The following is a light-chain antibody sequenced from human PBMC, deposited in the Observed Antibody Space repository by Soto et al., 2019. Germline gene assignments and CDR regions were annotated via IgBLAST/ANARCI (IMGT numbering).Light chain of an antibody. CDR1: SSDVGGYNY. Sequence: QSVLTQPASVSGSPGQSITISCTGTSSDVGGYNYVSWYQQHPGKAPKLTIYDVTNRPSGISHRFSGSKSGNTASLTISDLQAEDEADYYCLSYTSADTPQVFGTGTKVTVL. CDR2: DVT. CDR3: LSYTSADTPQV. J-gene: IGLJ1*01. V-gene: IGLV2-14*03.